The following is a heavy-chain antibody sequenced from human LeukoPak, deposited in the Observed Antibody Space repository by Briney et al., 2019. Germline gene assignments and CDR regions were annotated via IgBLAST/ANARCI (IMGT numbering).Heavy chain of an antibody. CDR1: GYSISSGYY. D-gene: IGHD4-11*01. V-gene: IGHV4-38-2*02. Sequence: SETLSLTCTVSGYSISSGYYWGWIRQPPGKGLEWIGSIYYSGSTYYSPSLKSRVIISADTSKNQFSLRLSTVTAADTAVYYCARGPNTAGNYRAFDLWGQGTKVTVSS. CDR2: IYYSGST. J-gene: IGHJ3*01. CDR3: ARGPNTAGNYRAFDL.